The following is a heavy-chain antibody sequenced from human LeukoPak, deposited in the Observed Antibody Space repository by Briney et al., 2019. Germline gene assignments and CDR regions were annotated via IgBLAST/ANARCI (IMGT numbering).Heavy chain of an antibody. V-gene: IGHV4-31*03. CDR3: ARGRRDIVVVPATNWFDP. D-gene: IGHD2-2*01. J-gene: IGHJ5*02. CDR2: IYYSGST. CDR1: GGSISSGGYY. Sequence: PSETLSLTCTVSGGSISSGGYYWSWICQHPGRGLEWIGYIYYSGSTYYNPSLKSRVTISVGTSKNQFSLKLSSVTAADTAVYYCARGRRDIVVVPATNWFDPWGQGTLVTVSS.